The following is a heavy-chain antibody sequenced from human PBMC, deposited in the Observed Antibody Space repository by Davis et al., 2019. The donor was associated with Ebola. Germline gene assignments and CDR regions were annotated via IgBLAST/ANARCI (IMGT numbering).Heavy chain of an antibody. Sequence: GGSLRLSCAASGLTFSIYSMTWVRQGPGKGLEWVSVIGSSGGGIQYADFVKGRYIISRDNSKNTLYLQMNSLRAEDTAVYYCAKYTTTAASRYFDPWGQGTLVTVSS. V-gene: IGHV3-23*01. CDR2: IGSSGGGI. J-gene: IGHJ5*02. CDR1: GLTFSIYS. CDR3: AKYTTTAASRYFDP. D-gene: IGHD4-17*01.